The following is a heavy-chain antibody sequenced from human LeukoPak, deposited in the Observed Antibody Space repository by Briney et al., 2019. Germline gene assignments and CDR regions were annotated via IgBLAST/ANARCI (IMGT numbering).Heavy chain of an antibody. CDR1: GGSFSGYY. CDR2: INHSGST. D-gene: IGHD3-9*01. V-gene: IGHV4-34*01. CDR3: ARESRYFDGLFYYFDY. J-gene: IGHJ4*02. Sequence: SETLSLTCAVYGGSFSGYYWSWIRQPPGKGLEWIGEINHSGSTNYNPSLKSRVTISVDTSKNQFSLKLSSVTAADTAVYYCARESRYFDGLFYYFDYWGQGTLVTVSS.